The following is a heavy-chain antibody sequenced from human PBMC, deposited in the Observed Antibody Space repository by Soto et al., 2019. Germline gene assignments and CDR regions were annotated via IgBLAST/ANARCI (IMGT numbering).Heavy chain of an antibody. CDR1: GFTFGNST. J-gene: IGHJ4*02. D-gene: IGHD3-22*01. CDR3: ARVPAASDRTAFYYVSKFFYFDY. CDR2: ITSSGSFI. Sequence: PGGSLRLSCAACGFTFGNSTMKWVRQAPGKGLEWVACITSSGSFIYYADSMKGRFTISRDDAKKSLYLQMNSLRAEDTAVYYCARVPAASDRTAFYYVSKFFYFDYWGQGTQVTFSS. V-gene: IGHV3-21*01.